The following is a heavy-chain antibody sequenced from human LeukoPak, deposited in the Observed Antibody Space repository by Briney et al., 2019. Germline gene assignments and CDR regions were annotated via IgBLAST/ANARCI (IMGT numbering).Heavy chain of an antibody. J-gene: IGHJ4*02. CDR1: GGSFSGYY. CDR2: INHSGST. D-gene: IGHD3-22*01. Sequence: PSETLSLTCAVYGGSFSGYYWSWIRQPPGKGLEWIGEINHSGSTNYNPSLKSRVTISVDTSKNQFSLKLSSVTAADTAVYYCVRVGSGYIDYWGQGTLVTVSS. V-gene: IGHV4-34*01. CDR3: VRVGSGYIDY.